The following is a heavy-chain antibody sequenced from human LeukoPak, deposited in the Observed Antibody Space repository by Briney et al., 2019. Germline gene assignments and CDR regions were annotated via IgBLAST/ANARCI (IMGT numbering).Heavy chain of an antibody. Sequence: GGSLILSCAASGFTFSSYDMHWVRPATGKGLEWVSAIGTAGDTYYPGSVKGRFTISRENAKNSLYLQMNSLRAGDTAVYYCARTRPQYYYYGMDVWGQGTTVTVSS. CDR2: IGTAGDT. CDR1: GFTFSSYD. CDR3: ARTRPQYYYYGMDV. J-gene: IGHJ6*02. V-gene: IGHV3-13*01.